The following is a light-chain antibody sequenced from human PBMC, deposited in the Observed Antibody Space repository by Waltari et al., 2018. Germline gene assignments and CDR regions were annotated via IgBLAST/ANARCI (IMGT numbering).Light chain of an antibody. CDR1: NIGTER. Sequence: SYVLTQPPSFSVAPGGTATITCGGDNIGTERGHWYQKTPGQAPVLVVYDNTARPSGVPERFSGSKSENTATLTISRVEAGDQADYYCQVWDYNSNHVLFGGGTKVTVL. CDR3: QVWDYNSNHVL. CDR2: DNT. J-gene: IGLJ2*01. V-gene: IGLV3-21*02.